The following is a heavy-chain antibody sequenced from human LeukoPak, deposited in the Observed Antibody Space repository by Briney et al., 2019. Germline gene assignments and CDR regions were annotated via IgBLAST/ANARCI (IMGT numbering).Heavy chain of an antibody. CDR3: AKIFGPPIAVAGPGDY. D-gene: IGHD6-19*01. V-gene: IGHV3-30*02. Sequence: GGSLRLSCSASGFTFSSYGMHWGRQAPGKGLEWVAVKWYDGRNKHYTHSLKGRFTISRDNSKNTLYLQMNSLRAEDTAVYYCAKIFGPPIAVAGPGDYWGQGTLVTVSS. CDR1: GFTFSSYG. CDR2: KWYDGRNK. J-gene: IGHJ4*02.